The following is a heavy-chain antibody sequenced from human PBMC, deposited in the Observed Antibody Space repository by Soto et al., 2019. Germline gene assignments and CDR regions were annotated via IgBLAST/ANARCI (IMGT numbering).Heavy chain of an antibody. CDR3: ARLYGGNSGMDV. V-gene: IGHV5-10-1*01. Sequence: GESLKISCNGSGYSFTSYLITWVRQMPGKGLEWMGRIDPSDSYTNYNPSFQGHVTISADKSISTAYLQWSSLKASDTAMYYCARLYGGNSGMDVWGQGTTVTVSS. D-gene: IGHD4-17*01. CDR1: GYSFTSYL. J-gene: IGHJ6*02. CDR2: IDPSDSYT.